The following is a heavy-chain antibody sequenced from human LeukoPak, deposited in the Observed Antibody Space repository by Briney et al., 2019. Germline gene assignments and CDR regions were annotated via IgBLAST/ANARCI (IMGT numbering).Heavy chain of an antibody. CDR1: GGSISVGRSY. V-gene: IGHV4-39*07. J-gene: IGHJ4*02. D-gene: IGHD6-19*01. CDR3: GTGGGIAVSHV. Sequence: PSETLSLTCTISGGSISVGRSYWGWVRQPPGKGLEWIGSIYYDGTTYYYPSLKSRVTISTDSSKNHFSLEVKSVTAADTAMYYCGTGGGIAVSHVWGQGIMVAVST. CDR2: IYYDGTT.